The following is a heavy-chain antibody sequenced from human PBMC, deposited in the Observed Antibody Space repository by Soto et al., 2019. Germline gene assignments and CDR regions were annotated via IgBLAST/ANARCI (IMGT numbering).Heavy chain of an antibody. CDR3: ERDLGPDPENYYYYGMDV. CDR2: ISSSSSYT. CDR1: GFTFSDYY. Sequence: QVQLVESGGGLVKPGGSLRLSCAASGFTFSDYYMSWIRQAPGKGLEWVSYISSSSSYTNYADSVKGRFTISRDNAKNSLYLQMNSLRAEDTAVYYCERDLGPDPENYYYYGMDVWGQGTTVTVSS. V-gene: IGHV3-11*06. J-gene: IGHJ6*02.